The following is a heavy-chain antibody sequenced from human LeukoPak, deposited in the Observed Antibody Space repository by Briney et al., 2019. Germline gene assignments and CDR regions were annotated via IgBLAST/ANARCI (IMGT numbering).Heavy chain of an antibody. Sequence: PSETLSLTCTVSGGSISSYDWSWIWQPAGKGLEWIGRSYTSGSTNYNPSLKSRVTMSVDTSKNKFSLKLSSVTAADTAVYYCARVYSSSTGDVFDICGQGTMVTVSS. CDR1: GGSISSYD. CDR2: SYTSGST. CDR3: ARVYSSSTGDVFDI. V-gene: IGHV4-4*07. J-gene: IGHJ3*02. D-gene: IGHD6-6*01.